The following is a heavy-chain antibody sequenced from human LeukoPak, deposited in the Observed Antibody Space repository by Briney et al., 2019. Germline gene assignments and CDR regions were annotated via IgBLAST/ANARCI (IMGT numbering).Heavy chain of an antibody. J-gene: IGHJ5*02. CDR2: ISYDGSNK. V-gene: IGHV3-30*18. D-gene: IGHD6-19*01. CDR3: AKALPKGSGWYGPNWFDP. CDR1: GFTFSSYG. Sequence: GGSLRLSCAASGFTFSSYGMHWVRQAPGKGLEWVAVISYDGSNKYYADSVKGRFTISRDNSKNTLYLQMNSLRAEDTAVYYCAKALPKGSGWYGPNWFDPWGQGTLVTVSS.